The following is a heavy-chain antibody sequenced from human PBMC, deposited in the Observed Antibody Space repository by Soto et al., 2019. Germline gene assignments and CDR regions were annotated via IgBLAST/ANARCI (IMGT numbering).Heavy chain of an antibody. CDR2: ISSSSSYI. Sequence: GGSLRLSCAASGFTFSSYSMNWVRQAPGKGLEWVSSISSSSSYIYYADSVKGRFTISRDNAKNSLYLQMNSLRAEDTAVYYCARNSGYEDGHFDYWGQGTLVTVSS. D-gene: IGHD5-12*01. J-gene: IGHJ4*02. V-gene: IGHV3-21*01. CDR1: GFTFSSYS. CDR3: ARNSGYEDGHFDY.